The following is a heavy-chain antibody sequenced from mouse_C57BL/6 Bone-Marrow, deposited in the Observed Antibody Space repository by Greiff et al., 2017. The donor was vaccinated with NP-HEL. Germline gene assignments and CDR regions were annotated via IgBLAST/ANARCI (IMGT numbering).Heavy chain of an antibody. CDR3: TSYRYYGTAWFGC. CDR1: GYTFTDYD. V-gene: IGHV1-15*01. CDR2: IDPETGGT. D-gene: IGHD1-1*01. J-gene: IGHJ3*01. Sequence: QVQLQQSGAELVRPGASVTLSCKASGYTFTDYDMHWVKQTPVHGLEWIGAIDPETGGTAYNQKFKGKAILTADKSSNTSYMELRSLTSEDSAVYYCTSYRYYGTAWFGCWDRGTVVTVSA.